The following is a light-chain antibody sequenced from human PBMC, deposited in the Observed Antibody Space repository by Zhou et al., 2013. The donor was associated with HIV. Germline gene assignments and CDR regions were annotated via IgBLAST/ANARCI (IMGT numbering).Light chain of an antibody. V-gene: IGKV1-12*01. CDR1: QSISTW. Sequence: DIQMTQSPSVVSASVGDRVSISCRASQSISTWLGWYQQKPGKAPKLLIYAASSLQSGVPSRFSGSGSGTDFTLTISSLLPDDFATYYCRQYNRNSGAFGQGTKVEIK. CDR3: RQYNRNSGA. CDR2: AAS. J-gene: IGKJ1*01.